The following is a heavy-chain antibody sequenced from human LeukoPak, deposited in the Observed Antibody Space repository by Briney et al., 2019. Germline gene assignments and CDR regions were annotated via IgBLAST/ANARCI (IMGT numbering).Heavy chain of an antibody. CDR1: GFTFSSYA. CDR3: ARGGRSSGWYGSYFDY. D-gene: IGHD6-19*01. Sequence: GGSLRLSCAASGFTFSSYAMHWVRQAPGKGLEWVAVISYDGSNKYYADSVKGRFTISRDNSKNTLYLQMNSLRAEDTAVYYCARGGRSSGWYGSYFDYWGQGTLVTVSP. CDR2: ISYDGSNK. J-gene: IGHJ4*02. V-gene: IGHV3-30*04.